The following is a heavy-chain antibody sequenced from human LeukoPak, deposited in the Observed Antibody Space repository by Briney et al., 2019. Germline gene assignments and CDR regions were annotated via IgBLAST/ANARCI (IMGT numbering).Heavy chain of an antibody. Sequence: GGSLRLSCAASGFIFGTYAMSWVRQAPGKGVEWVSTISGSSGSTYYTASVEGRFTISRDNSKNAPYLQMNSLRAEDTAVYYCAKERHDYYNSRYFESWGQGTLVTVSS. CDR3: AKERHDYYNSRYFES. J-gene: IGHJ4*02. CDR2: ISGSSGST. D-gene: IGHD3-22*01. V-gene: IGHV3-23*01. CDR1: GFIFGTYA.